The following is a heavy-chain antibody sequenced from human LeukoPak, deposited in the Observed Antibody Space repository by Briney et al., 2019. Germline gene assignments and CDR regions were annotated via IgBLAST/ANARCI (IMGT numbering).Heavy chain of an antibody. CDR1: GYTFTSYD. CDR3: ARPSSGPPWVAAFDI. Sequence: ASVKVSCKASGYTFTSYDINWVRQATGQGLEWMGRMNPNSGNTGYAQKFQGRVTITRNTSISTAYMELSSLRSEDTAVYYCARPSSGPPWVAAFDIWGQGTMVTVSS. V-gene: IGHV1-8*03. J-gene: IGHJ3*02. CDR2: MNPNSGNT. D-gene: IGHD3-3*01.